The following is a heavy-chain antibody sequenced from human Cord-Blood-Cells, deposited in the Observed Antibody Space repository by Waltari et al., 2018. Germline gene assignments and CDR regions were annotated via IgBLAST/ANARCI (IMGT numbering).Heavy chain of an antibody. Sequence: QVQLQQWGAGLLKPSETLSLTCAVYGGSFSGYYWSWIRQPPGKGPEWIGEINHSGSTNYNPSLKSRVTISVDTSKNQFSLKLSSVTAADTAVYYCARRQGELSLYQAYWYFDLWGRGTLVTVSS. V-gene: IGHV4-34*01. CDR1: GGSFSGYY. CDR3: ARRQGELSLYQAYWYFDL. D-gene: IGHD3-16*02. CDR2: INHSGST. J-gene: IGHJ2*01.